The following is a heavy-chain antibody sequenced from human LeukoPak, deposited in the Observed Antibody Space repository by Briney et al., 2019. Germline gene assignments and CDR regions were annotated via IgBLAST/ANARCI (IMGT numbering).Heavy chain of an antibody. CDR2: IYYSGST. D-gene: IGHD3-10*01. Sequence: SETLSLTCTVSGGSISSYYWSWIRQPPGRGLEWIGYIYYSGSTNYNPSLKSRVTISVDTSKNQFSLKLTSVTAADTAVYYCARNDYYGSGSYQAPGDWGQGTLVTVSS. CDR1: GGSISSYY. CDR3: ARNDYYGSGSYQAPGD. V-gene: IGHV4-59*01. J-gene: IGHJ4*02.